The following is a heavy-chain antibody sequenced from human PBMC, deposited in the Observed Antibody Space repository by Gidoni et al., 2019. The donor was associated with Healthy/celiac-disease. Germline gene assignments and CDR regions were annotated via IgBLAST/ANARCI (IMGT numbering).Heavy chain of an antibody. V-gene: IGHV1-69*01. CDR2: IIPIFGTA. Sequence: QVQLVQSGAEVKKPGSSVKVSCKASGGTLSSYAISWVRQAPGQGLEWMGGIIPIFGTANYAQKFQGRVTITADESTSTASMELSSLRSEDTAVYYCARINLYYYGSGTPNWFDPWGQGTLVTVSS. D-gene: IGHD3-10*01. CDR3: ARINLYYYGSGTPNWFDP. J-gene: IGHJ5*02. CDR1: GGTLSSYA.